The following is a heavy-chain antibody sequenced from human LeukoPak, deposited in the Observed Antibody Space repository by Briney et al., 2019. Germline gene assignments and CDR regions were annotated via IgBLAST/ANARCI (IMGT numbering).Heavy chain of an antibody. V-gene: IGHV3-74*01. J-gene: IGHJ4*02. Sequence: GGSLRLSCAASGFTFQTYWMHWVRQAPGRGPVWVSRISSDGSNTRYADSVKGRFTISRDNAKNTLYLQMNSLRAEDTAVYYCARDWGGSGPTSHDYWGQGTLVTVSS. CDR2: ISSDGSNT. CDR1: GFTFQTYW. CDR3: ARDWGGSGPTSHDY. D-gene: IGHD3-16*01.